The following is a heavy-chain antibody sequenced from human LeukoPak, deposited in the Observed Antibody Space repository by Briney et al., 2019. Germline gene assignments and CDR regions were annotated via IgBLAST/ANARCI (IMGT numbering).Heavy chain of an antibody. CDR3: ASQRYSSYYYYYMDV. CDR1: GFTFNSYE. J-gene: IGHJ6*03. CDR2: ISSSATSR. D-gene: IGHD6-13*01. V-gene: IGHV3-48*03. Sequence: GGSLRLSCAASGFTFNSYEMNWVRQAPGKGLEWVSYISSSATSRYYADSVKGRFTISRDNAKNSLYLQMNSLRAEDTALYYCASQRYSSYYYYYMDVWGKGTTVTVSS.